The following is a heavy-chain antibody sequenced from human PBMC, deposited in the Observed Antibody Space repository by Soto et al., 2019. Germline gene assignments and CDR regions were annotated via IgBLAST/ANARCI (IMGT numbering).Heavy chain of an antibody. CDR3: AKNYGDYVWYFDL. Sequence: PGGSLRLSCAASGFTFSSYAMSWVRQAPGKGLEWVSAISGSGGSTYYADSVKGRFTISRDNSKSTLYLQMNSLRAEDTAVYYCAKNYGDYVWYFDLWGRGTLVTVSS. CDR2: ISGSGGST. V-gene: IGHV3-23*01. CDR1: GFTFSSYA. J-gene: IGHJ2*01. D-gene: IGHD4-17*01.